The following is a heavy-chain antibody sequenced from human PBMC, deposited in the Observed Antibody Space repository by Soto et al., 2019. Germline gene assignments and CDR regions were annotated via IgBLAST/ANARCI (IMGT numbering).Heavy chain of an antibody. CDR3: ARDKDRQQLGGNYYYIMDV. V-gene: IGHV1-69*12. J-gene: IGHJ6*01. CDR1: GGTFRTSA. Sequence: QVQLVQSGAEVKKPGSSVKVSCKTSGGTFRTSAISWVRQAPGQGLEWMGGIMPVFPTPDYAQKFQGRFTITADESTGTAYMELSSLRSEDTAVYYCARDKDRQQLGGNYYYIMDVWGQGTTVTVSS. D-gene: IGHD3-3*02. CDR2: IMPVFPTP.